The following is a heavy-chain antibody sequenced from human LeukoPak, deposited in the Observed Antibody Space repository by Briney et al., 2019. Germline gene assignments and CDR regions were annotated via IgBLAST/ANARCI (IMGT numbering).Heavy chain of an antibody. J-gene: IGHJ6*02. D-gene: IGHD3-10*01. Sequence: ASVKVSCKASGYTFTGYYMHRVRQAPGQGLEWMGWINPNSGGTNYAQKFQGRVTMTRDTSISTAYMELSRLRSDDTAVYYCARDRGPLWFGEGLSYGMDVWGQGTTVTVSS. CDR1: GYTFTGYY. CDR2: INPNSGGT. V-gene: IGHV1-2*02. CDR3: ARDRGPLWFGEGLSYGMDV.